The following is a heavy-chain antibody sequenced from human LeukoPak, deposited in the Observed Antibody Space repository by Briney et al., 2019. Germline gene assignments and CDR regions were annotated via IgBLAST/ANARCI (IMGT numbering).Heavy chain of an antibody. Sequence: PGGSLRLSCAASGFTFSSYAMHWVRQAPGKGLEYVSAISSNGGSTYYANSVKGRFTISRDNSKNTLYLQMNSLRAEDTAVYYCARDEKSIAARHDAFDIWGQGTMVTVSS. D-gene: IGHD6-6*01. CDR2: ISSNGGST. J-gene: IGHJ3*02. CDR1: GFTFSSYA. CDR3: ARDEKSIAARHDAFDI. V-gene: IGHV3-64*01.